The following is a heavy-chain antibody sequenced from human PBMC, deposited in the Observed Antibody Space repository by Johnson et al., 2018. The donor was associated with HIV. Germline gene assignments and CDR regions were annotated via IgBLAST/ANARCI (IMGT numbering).Heavy chain of an antibody. D-gene: IGHD1-26*01. CDR3: AKVFSVELPAFDI. Sequence: VQLVESGGGVVQPGRSLRLSCGASGFTFDDYAMHWVRQAPGQGLEWVSGISWNSGSIGYADSVKGRFTISRDNAKNSLYLQMNSLRAEDTALYYCAKVFSVELPAFDIWGQGTMVTVSS. J-gene: IGHJ3*02. CDR2: ISWNSGSI. V-gene: IGHV3-9*01. CDR1: GFTFDDYA.